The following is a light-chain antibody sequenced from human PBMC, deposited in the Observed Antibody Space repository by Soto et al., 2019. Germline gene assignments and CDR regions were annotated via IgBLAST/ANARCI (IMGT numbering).Light chain of an antibody. V-gene: IGKV1-5*02. CDR2: DAS. CDR1: QSVSTR. CDR3: QHYNSYSEA. Sequence: IQMTQSPSSLSASVGDRVTIICRASQSVSTRLAWYQQKPGKAPKVLIYDASSWAGGVPSRFTGSGSGTEFTLTINSLQPDDFATYYCQHYNSYSEAFGQGTKVDI. J-gene: IGKJ1*01.